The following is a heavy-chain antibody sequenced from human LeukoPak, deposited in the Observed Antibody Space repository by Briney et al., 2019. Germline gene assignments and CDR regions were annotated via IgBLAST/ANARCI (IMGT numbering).Heavy chain of an antibody. CDR1: GGSISSYY. CDR2: IYYSGST. J-gene: IGHJ4*02. Sequence: SETLSLTCTVSGGSISSYYWSWIRQPPGKGLEWIGYIYYSGSTNYNPSLKSRVTISVDTSKNQFSLKLSSVTAADTAIYYCVRAVSGRFDYWGQGTLVTVSS. D-gene: IGHD6-19*01. CDR3: VRAVSGRFDY. V-gene: IGHV4-59*08.